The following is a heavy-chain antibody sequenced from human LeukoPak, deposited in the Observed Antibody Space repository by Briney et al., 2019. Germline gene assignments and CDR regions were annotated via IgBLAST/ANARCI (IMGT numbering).Heavy chain of an antibody. CDR3: ARSRSGYYEDY. V-gene: IGHV3-7*01. CDR2: IKEDGSEK. CDR1: GFTVSIKY. J-gene: IGHJ4*02. D-gene: IGHD3-22*01. Sequence: GGSLRLSCAVSGFTVSIKYMSWVRQAPGKGLEWVANIKEDGSEKYYVDSVKGRFTISRDNAKNSLPLQVNSLRAEDTAVYYCARSRSGYYEDYWGRGTLVTVSS.